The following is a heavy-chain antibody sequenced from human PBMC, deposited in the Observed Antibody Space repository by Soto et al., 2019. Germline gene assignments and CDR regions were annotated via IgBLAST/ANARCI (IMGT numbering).Heavy chain of an antibody. D-gene: IGHD1-20*01. V-gene: IGHV1-69*13. J-gene: IGHJ6*02. Sequence: ASVKVSCKASGGTFSSYAISWVRQAPGQGLEWMGGIIPIFGTANYAQKFQGRVTITADESTSTAYMELSSLRSEDTAVYYCARGETPPRYGRYYYYYGMDVWGQGTTVTVSS. CDR1: GGTFSSYA. CDR2: IIPIFGTA. CDR3: ARGETPPRYGRYYYYYGMDV.